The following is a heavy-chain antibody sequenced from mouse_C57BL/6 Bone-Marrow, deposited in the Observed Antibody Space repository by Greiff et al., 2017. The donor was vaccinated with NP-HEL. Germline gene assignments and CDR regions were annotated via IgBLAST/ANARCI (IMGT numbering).Heavy chain of an antibody. CDR3: ASHYYDSSTWYFDV. CDR1: GYTFTDYY. D-gene: IGHD1-1*01. CDR2: INPYNGGT. V-gene: IGHV1-19*01. Sequence: EVQLQQSGPVLVKPGASVKMSCKASGYTFTDYYMNWVKQSHGKSLEWIGVINPYNGGTSYNQKFKGKATLTVDKSSSTAYMELNSLTSEDSAVYYCASHYYDSSTWYFDVWGTGTTVTVSS. J-gene: IGHJ1*03.